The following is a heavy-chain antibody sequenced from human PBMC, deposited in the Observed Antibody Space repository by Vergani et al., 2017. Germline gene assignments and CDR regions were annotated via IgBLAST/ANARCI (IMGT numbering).Heavy chain of an antibody. CDR3: ARDHVGGYQLLALDY. Sequence: QLQLQESGPGLVKPSETLSLTCTVSGGSISSSSYYWGWIRQPPGKGLEWIGSIYYSGSTYYNPSLKSRVTISVDTSKNQFSLKLSSVTAADTAVYYCARDHVGGYQLLALDYWGQGTLVTVSS. J-gene: IGHJ4*02. CDR2: IYYSGST. D-gene: IGHD2-2*01. V-gene: IGHV4-39*07. CDR1: GGSISSSSYY.